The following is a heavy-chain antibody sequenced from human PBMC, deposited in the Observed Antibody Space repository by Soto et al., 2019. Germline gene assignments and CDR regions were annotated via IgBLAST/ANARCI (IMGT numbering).Heavy chain of an antibody. V-gene: IGHV4-61*01. D-gene: IGHD3-22*01. J-gene: IGHJ4*02. Sequence: QVQLQESGPGLVKPSETLSLTCTASGGSVSSGNYYWSWIRQPPGEGLQWIGYFYYTGSINYYPSLKSRVTISIDASKNQFSLRLSSVTAADTAVYYCARSMLYSDGSNYSPFDYWGQGTLVTVSS. CDR3: ARSMLYSDGSNYSPFDY. CDR2: FYYTGSI. CDR1: GGSVSSGNYY.